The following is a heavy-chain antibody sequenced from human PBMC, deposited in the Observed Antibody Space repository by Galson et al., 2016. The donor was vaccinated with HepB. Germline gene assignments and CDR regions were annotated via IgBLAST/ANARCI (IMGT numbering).Heavy chain of an antibody. J-gene: IGHJ6*02. CDR3: ARELVVAATWLLNYGLDV. D-gene: IGHD2-15*01. V-gene: IGHV1-46*01. CDR2: FNPSGDRT. Sequence: SVKVSCKASGDTLTSNPIHWVRQAPGQGLKWMGIFNPSGDRTSYAQKFQGRVTLARDTSTSTVYMELSSLSSEDTAVYYCARELVVAATWLLNYGLDVWGQGTTVTVSS. CDR1: GDTLTSNP.